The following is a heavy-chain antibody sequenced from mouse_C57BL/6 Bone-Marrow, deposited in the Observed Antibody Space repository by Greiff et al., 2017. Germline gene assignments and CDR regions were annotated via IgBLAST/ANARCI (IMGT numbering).Heavy chain of an antibody. J-gene: IGHJ3*01. CDR3: ARNDGYLAWFAY. CDR2: IYPGSGST. D-gene: IGHD2-3*01. Sequence: QVQLKQPGAELVKPGASVKMSCKASGYTFTSYWITWVKQRPGQGLEWIGDIYPGSGSTNYNEKFKSKATLTVDTSSSTAYMQLSSLTSEDSAVYYCARNDGYLAWFAYWGQGTRVTVSA. CDR1: GYTFTSYW. V-gene: IGHV1-55*01.